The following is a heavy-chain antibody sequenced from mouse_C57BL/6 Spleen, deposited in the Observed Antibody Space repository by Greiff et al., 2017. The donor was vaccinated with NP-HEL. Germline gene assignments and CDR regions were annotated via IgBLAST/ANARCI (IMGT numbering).Heavy chain of an antibody. CDR1: GYTFTSYW. Sequence: QVQLQQPGAELVKPGASVKLSCKASGYTFTSYWMHWVKQRPGQGLEWIGMIHPNSGSTNYNEKFKSKATLTVDKSSSTAYMQLSSLTSEDSAVYYCARGTTVVARESYYFDYWGKGTTLTVSS. CDR2: IHPNSGST. CDR3: ARGTTVVARESYYFDY. V-gene: IGHV1-64*01. D-gene: IGHD1-1*01. J-gene: IGHJ2*01.